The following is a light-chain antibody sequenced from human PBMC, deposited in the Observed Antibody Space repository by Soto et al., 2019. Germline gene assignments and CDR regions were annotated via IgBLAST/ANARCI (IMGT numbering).Light chain of an antibody. CDR3: CSYAGTNTVV. V-gene: IGLV2-23*01. CDR2: GGN. Sequence: QSALTQPASVSGSPGQSITISCTGTSSDVGSYNLVSWYQQHPGKAPKLMIYGGNKRPSGVSNRFSGSKSANTASLTIAGLQTEDEADYYCCSYAGTNTVVFGTGTKLTVL. CDR1: SSDVGSYNL. J-gene: IGLJ1*01.